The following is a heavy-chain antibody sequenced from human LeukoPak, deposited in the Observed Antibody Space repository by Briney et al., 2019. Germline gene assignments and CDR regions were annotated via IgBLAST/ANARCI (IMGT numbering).Heavy chain of an antibody. V-gene: IGHV3-21*01. Sequence: GGSLRLSCAASRFTFSSYSMNWVRQAPGKGLEWVSSINSDSSHIYYADSVKGRFTISRDNAKNSLYLQMNSLRAEDTAVYYCARDNSVRDEAWWFNPWGQGTLVTVSS. D-gene: IGHD5-24*01. J-gene: IGHJ5*02. CDR3: ARDNSVRDEAWWFNP. CDR1: RFTFSSYS. CDR2: INSDSSHI.